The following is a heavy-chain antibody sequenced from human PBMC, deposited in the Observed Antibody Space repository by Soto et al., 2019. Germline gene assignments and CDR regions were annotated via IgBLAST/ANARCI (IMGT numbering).Heavy chain of an antibody. CDR3: ARFLWGGDSSGYYSHYYYYGMDV. CDR1: GGSFSGYY. CDR2: INHSGST. Sequence: SETLSLTCAVYGGSFSGYYWSWIRQPRGKGLEWIGEINHSGSTNYNPSLKSRVTISVDTSKNQFSLKLSSVTAADTAVYYCARFLWGGDSSGYYSHYYYYGMDVWGQGTTVTVSS. J-gene: IGHJ6*02. V-gene: IGHV4-34*01. D-gene: IGHD3-22*01.